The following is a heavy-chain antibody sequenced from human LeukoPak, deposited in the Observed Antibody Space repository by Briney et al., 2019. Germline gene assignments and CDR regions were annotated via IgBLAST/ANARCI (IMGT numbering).Heavy chain of an antibody. CDR3: ARAKGGYYPFAFDI. J-gene: IGHJ3*02. V-gene: IGHV3-53*01. CDR2: IYSGGSK. CDR1: GFPVSSNY. D-gene: IGHD3-22*01. Sequence: GGSVTLFCAASGFPVSSNYMRWVRQAPRRGVEWVSVIYSGGSKYYADSVKGRFTISRDNSKNTLYLQMNSLRAEDTAVYYCARAKGGYYPFAFDIWGQGTMVTVSS.